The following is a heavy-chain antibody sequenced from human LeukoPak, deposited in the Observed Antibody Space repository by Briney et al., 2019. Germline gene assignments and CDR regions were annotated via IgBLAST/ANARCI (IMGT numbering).Heavy chain of an antibody. Sequence: ASVKVSCKASGYTFTGYYIHWVRQAPGQGLEWMGWISAYNGNTNYAQKLQGRVTMTTDTSTSTAYMELRSLRSDDTAVYYCARSLGYCSGGSCYSALDYWGQGTLVTVSS. J-gene: IGHJ4*02. CDR1: GYTFTGYY. V-gene: IGHV1-18*04. CDR3: ARSLGYCSGGSCYSALDY. D-gene: IGHD2-15*01. CDR2: ISAYNGNT.